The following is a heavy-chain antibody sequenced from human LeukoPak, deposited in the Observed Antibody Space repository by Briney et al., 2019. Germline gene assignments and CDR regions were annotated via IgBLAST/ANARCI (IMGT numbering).Heavy chain of an antibody. J-gene: IGHJ4*02. CDR2: IIPIFGTA. Sequence: SVKVSCKASGGTFSSYAISWVRQAPGQGLEWMGGIIPIFGTANYAQKFQGRVTITADKSTSTAYMELSSLRSEDTAVYYCARDEYSSSVFDYWGQGTLVTVSS. CDR3: ARDEYSSSVFDY. D-gene: IGHD6-6*01. CDR1: GGTFSSYA. V-gene: IGHV1-69*06.